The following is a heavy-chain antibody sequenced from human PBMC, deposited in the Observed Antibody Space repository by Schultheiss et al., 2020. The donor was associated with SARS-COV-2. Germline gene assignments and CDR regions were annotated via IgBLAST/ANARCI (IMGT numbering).Heavy chain of an antibody. CDR3: AKDLESVAVVVPASPGEVYGAFDI. V-gene: IGHV3-73*01. J-gene: IGHJ3*02. Sequence: GESLKISCAASGFTFSGSAMHWVRQASGKGLEWVGRIRSKANSYATAYAASVKGRFTISRDNSKNTLYLQMNSLRAEDTAVYYCAKDLESVAVVVPASPGEVYGAFDIWGQGTMVTVSS. D-gene: IGHD2-2*01. CDR2: IRSKANSYAT. CDR1: GFTFSGSA.